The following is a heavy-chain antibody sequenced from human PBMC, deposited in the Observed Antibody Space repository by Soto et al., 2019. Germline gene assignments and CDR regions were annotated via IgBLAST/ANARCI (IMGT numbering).Heavy chain of an antibody. CDR3: AKYRRTEAEGFTLDY. V-gene: IGHV4-59*01. D-gene: IGHD6-13*01. Sequence: SETLSLTCTVSGDSINNYYWSWIRQPPGKRLEWIGYIYYTGSTTYNPSLESRVTMSVDTSKNQFSLKLSSVNAADTAVYYCAKYRRTEAEGFTLDYWGRGTLVTVSS. J-gene: IGHJ4*02. CDR1: GDSINNYY. CDR2: IYYTGST.